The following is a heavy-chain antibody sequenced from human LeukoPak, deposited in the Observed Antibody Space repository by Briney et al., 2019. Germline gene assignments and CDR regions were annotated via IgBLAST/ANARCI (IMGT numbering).Heavy chain of an antibody. CDR3: ARENPYSSSSSIDY. D-gene: IGHD6-6*01. J-gene: IGHJ4*02. CDR2: IYYSGST. CDR1: GGSISSGGYY. V-gene: IGHV4-31*03. Sequence: SETLSLTCTVSGGSISSGGYYWSWIRQHPGKGLEWIGYIYYSGSTYYNPSLKSRVTISVDTSKNQFSLKLSSVTAADTAVYYCARENPYSSSSSIDYWGQGTLVTVPS.